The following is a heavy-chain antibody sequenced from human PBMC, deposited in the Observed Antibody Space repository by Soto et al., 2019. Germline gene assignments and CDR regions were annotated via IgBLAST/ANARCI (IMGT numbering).Heavy chain of an antibody. J-gene: IGHJ3*02. D-gene: IGHD5-18*01. CDR3: VTAYTYGPDAFDI. V-gene: IGHV3-30-3*01. Sequence: QVQLVESGGGVVQPGRSLRLSCAGSGFTFSSYAMHWVRQAPGKGLEWVAVIFHDGSDEYYADYVKGRLTVSRDNSKYALNLHLNSLKPEDTAVYYCVTAYTYGPDAFDIWGQGTMVTVTT. CDR1: GFTFSSYA. CDR2: IFHDGSDE.